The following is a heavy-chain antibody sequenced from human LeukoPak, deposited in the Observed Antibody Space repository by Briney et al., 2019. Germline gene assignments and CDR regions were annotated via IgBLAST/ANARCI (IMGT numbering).Heavy chain of an antibody. D-gene: IGHD3-22*01. CDR1: GFTFSSYW. J-gene: IGHJ4*02. V-gene: IGHV3-30*18. CDR2: ISFDGTNK. Sequence: GGSLRLSCAASGFTFSSYWMHWVRQAPGKGLEWVAIISFDGTNKYYADSVKGRFTISRDNSKNTLYLQMDSLRAEDTAVYYCAKGGYYERPWYFDYWGQGTLVTVSS. CDR3: AKGGYYERPWYFDY.